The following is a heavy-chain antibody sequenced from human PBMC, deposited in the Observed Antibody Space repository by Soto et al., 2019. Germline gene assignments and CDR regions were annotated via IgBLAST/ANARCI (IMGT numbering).Heavy chain of an antibody. D-gene: IGHD6-19*01. CDR3: ARGGSSGWFFLDY. Sequence: PGGSLRLSCAASAFTFSTYAMNWVRQAPGKGLEWVSAITDSGGRTYHADSVRGRFTIPRDNSKNTLHLRMSSLRAEDTAIYYCARGGSSGWFFLDYWGQGALVTVSS. V-gene: IGHV3-23*01. CDR2: ITDSGGRT. J-gene: IGHJ4*02. CDR1: AFTFSTYA.